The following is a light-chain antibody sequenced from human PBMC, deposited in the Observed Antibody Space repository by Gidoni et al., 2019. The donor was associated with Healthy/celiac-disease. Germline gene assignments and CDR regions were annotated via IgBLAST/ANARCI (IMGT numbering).Light chain of an antibody. CDR1: PSVSSN. V-gene: IGKV3-15*01. CDR2: GAS. Sequence: IVLPQSPATLSVSPGERATLSCRASPSVSSNLAWYQQKPGQAPRRLLYGASTRATGIPARFSGSGSGTEFTLTISSLQSEDFAVYYCQQYNNWPWTFGQGTKVEIK. CDR3: QQYNNWPWT. J-gene: IGKJ1*01.